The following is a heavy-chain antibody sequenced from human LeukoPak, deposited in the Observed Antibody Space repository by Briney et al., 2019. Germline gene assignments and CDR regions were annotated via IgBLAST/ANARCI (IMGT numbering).Heavy chain of an antibody. CDR2: INPDSGYT. J-gene: IGHJ6*02. CDR1: GYTFTDYY. V-gene: IGHV1-8*02. Sequence: GASVKVSCKTSGYTFTDYYIHWVRQAPGQGLEWMGWINPDSGYTNCAQKFQGRVTMTRNTSISTAYMELSSLRSEDTAVYYCASGYDSNGMDVWGQGTTVTVSS. D-gene: IGHD5-12*01. CDR3: ASGYDSNGMDV.